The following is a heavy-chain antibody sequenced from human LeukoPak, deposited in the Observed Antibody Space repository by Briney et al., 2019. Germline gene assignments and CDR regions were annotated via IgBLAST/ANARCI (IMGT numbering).Heavy chain of an antibody. CDR3: ARAISPDY. D-gene: IGHD2-2*02. V-gene: IGHV3-7*01. CDR1: GFTFSGYW. Sequence: GGSLRLSCAASGFTFSGYWMTWVRQVPGKGLEWVANINHDGSEKYYVDSVKGRFTISRDNAKNSLYLQMNSLRAEDTPLYHCARAISPDYWGHGTLVTVSS. CDR2: INHDGSEK. J-gene: IGHJ4*01.